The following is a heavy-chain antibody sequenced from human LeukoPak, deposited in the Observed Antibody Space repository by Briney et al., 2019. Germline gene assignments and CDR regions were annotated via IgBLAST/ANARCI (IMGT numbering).Heavy chain of an antibody. CDR2: ISSSSSYI. Sequence: GGSLRLSCAASGFTFSTHSMNWVRQAPGKGLEWVSSISSSSSYIYYADSVKGRFTISRDNAKNSLYLQMNSLRAEDTAVYYCARDLGIAVAGTGAKRGNFDYWGQGTLVTVSS. J-gene: IGHJ4*02. D-gene: IGHD6-19*01. CDR1: GFTFSTHS. CDR3: ARDLGIAVAGTGAKRGNFDY. V-gene: IGHV3-21*01.